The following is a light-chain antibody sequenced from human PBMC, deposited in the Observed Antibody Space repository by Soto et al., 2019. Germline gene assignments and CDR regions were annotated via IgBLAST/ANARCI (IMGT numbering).Light chain of an antibody. CDR1: QGIGDT. CDR2: DTS. J-gene: IGKJ5*01. CDR3: QQNNRWPHIT. Sequence: ILPPQSPSPLPAPPWQPVTLSCTPSQGIGDTLAWYQHKPGQTPRLLIYDTSNRATGIPARFSGSGSETDFTLTISSLEPEDSAVYYCQQNNRWPHITFGQGTGLEI. V-gene: IGKV3D-15*01.